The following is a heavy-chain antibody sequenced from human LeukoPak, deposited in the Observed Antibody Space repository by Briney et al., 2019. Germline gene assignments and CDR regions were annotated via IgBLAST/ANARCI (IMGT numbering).Heavy chain of an antibody. CDR1: GGSISSGSYY. D-gene: IGHD3-10*01. Sequence: SQTLSLTCTVSGGSISSGSYYWSWIRQPAGKGLELIGRIYRSTNYNPSLKSRVTISVDTSKNQFSLKLSSVTAADTAVYYCARDRGFMVRGSRRGYDDYYYYMDVWGKGTTVTISS. CDR3: ARDRGFMVRGSRRGYDDYYYYMDV. CDR2: IYRST. V-gene: IGHV4-61*02. J-gene: IGHJ6*03.